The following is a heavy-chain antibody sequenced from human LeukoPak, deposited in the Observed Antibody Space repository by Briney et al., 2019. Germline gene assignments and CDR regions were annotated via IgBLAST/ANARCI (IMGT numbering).Heavy chain of an antibody. D-gene: IGHD3-22*01. J-gene: IGHJ6*02. CDR2: IYYSGST. CDR1: GGSIGRGDYY. V-gene: IGHV4-30-4*02. Sequence: SDTLSLTCTVAGGSIGRGDYYWSWLHQPPGKGLQWIVYIYYSGSTYYNPSLKSRFTISVDTSKNQFSLKLSAVTAADTAVYYCAREAYYDSSGYRPVLDYGMDVWGQGTTVTVSS. CDR3: AREAYYDSSGYRPVLDYGMDV.